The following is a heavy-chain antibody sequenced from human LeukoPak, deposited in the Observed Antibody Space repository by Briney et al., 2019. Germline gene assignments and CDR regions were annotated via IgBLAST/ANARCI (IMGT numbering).Heavy chain of an antibody. CDR1: GGSISSNSYY. CDR3: ARGPRLMTSARLYAY. V-gene: IGHV4-39*07. J-gene: IGHJ4*02. CDR2: INHSGST. D-gene: IGHD2-8*01. Sequence: SETLSLTCTVSGGSISSNSYYWSWIRQPPGKGLEWIGEINHSGSTNYNPSLKSRVTISVDTSKNQFSLKLSSVTAADTAVYYCARGPRLMTSARLYAYWGQGTLVTVSS.